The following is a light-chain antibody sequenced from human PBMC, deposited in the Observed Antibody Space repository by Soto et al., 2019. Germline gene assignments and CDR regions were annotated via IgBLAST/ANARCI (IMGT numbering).Light chain of an antibody. J-gene: IGLJ1*01. CDR2: EVS. CDR1: SSDVGGYNY. V-gene: IGLV2-8*02. CDR3: SSYAGSNNFEV. Sequence: QYVLTKPPSASRSLGQSVTISCTGPSSDVGGYNYVSWYQQHPGKAPKLMIYEVSKRPSGVPDRFSGSKSGNTASLTVSGLQAEDEADYYCSSYAGSNNFEVFGTGTKVTVL.